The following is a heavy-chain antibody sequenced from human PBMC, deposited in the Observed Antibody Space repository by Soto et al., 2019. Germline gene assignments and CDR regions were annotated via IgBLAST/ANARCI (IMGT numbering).Heavy chain of an antibody. CDR1: GFTFRSYG. CDR3: ARDRYSSIWYGIIDF. D-gene: IGHD6-13*01. V-gene: IGHV3-33*01. J-gene: IGHJ4*02. CDR2: VWYDGSDK. Sequence: QVQLVESGGGVVQPGRSLRLSCAASGFTFRSYGMHWVRQAPGKGLEWVASVWYDGSDKYYADSVKGRFTVSRDNSKNTLYLQMNSLRAEDTAVYYCARDRYSSIWYGIIDFWGQGTLLTVSS.